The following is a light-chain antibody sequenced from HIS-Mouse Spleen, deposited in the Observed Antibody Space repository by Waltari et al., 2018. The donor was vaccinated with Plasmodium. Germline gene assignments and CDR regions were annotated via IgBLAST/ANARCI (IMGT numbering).Light chain of an antibody. CDR3: QAWDSSTVV. J-gene: IGLJ2*01. CDR2: QDS. V-gene: IGLV3-1*01. CDR1: ELGDKY. Sequence: SYELTQPPSVSVSPGQTASITCSGDELGDKYACWYQQKPGQSPGLVNYQDSKRPSGIPERFSGSNSGNTATLPISGTQAMDEADYYCQAWDSSTVVFGGGTKLTVL.